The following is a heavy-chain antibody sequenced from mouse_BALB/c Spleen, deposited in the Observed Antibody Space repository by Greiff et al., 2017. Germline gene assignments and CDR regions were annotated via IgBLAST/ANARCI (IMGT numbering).Heavy chain of an antibody. Sequence: EVHLVESGGGLVQPGGSLKLSCAASGFTFSSYTMSWVRQTPEKRLEWVAYISNGGGSTYYPDTVKGRFTISRDNAKNTLYLQMSSLKSEDTAMYYCARLRNWEGFAYWGQGTLVTVSA. V-gene: IGHV5-12-2*01. CDR2: ISNGGGST. CDR1: GFTFSSYT. CDR3: ARLRNWEGFAY. J-gene: IGHJ3*01. D-gene: IGHD4-1*02.